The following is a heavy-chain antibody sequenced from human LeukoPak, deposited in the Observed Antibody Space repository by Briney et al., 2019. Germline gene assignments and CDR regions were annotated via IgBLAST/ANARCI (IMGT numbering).Heavy chain of an antibody. CDR2: IDSDVSST. CDR1: GFTVSRYW. J-gene: IGHJ3*02. Sequence: PGGSLRLSCAASGFTVSRYWMHWVRQAPGKGLVWVSRIDSDVSSTTYADSVKGRFIISRDNAKNTLYLQMNSLRAEDTAVYYCARTDTDAFDIWGQGTMVTVSS. V-gene: IGHV3-74*03. CDR3: ARTDTDAFDI. D-gene: IGHD2-2*02.